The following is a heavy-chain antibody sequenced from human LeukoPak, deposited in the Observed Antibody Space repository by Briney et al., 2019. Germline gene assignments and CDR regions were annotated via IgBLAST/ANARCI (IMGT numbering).Heavy chain of an antibody. Sequence: GGSLRLSCAASGFTFSSNYMSWVRQAPGKGLEWVSVIYSGGSTYYADSVKGRFTISRDNSKNTLYLQMNSLRAEDTAVYYCARVPHYYGSGSQGDYWGQGTLVTVSS. CDR2: IYSGGST. CDR1: GFTFSSNY. D-gene: IGHD3-10*01. J-gene: IGHJ4*02. CDR3: ARVPHYYGSGSQGDY. V-gene: IGHV3-53*01.